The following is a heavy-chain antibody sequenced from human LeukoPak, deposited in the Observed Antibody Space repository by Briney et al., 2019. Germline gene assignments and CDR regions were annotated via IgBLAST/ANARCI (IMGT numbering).Heavy chain of an antibody. J-gene: IGHJ4*02. CDR3: ARDPPYYVGSYFDY. V-gene: IGHV3-48*02. CDR1: GFTFSSYS. Sequence: GGSLRLSCAASGFTFSSYSMNWARQAPGKGLEWVSYISSSSSTIYYADSVKGRFTISRDNAKNSLYLQMNSLRDEDTAVYYCARDPPYYVGSYFDYWGQGTLVTVSS. D-gene: IGHD1-26*01. CDR2: ISSSSSTI.